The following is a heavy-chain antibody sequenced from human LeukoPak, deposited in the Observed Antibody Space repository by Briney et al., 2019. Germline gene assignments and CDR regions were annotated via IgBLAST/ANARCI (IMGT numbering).Heavy chain of an antibody. CDR3: ATTYYYDRWGRAFDI. CDR2: IVPIFGTA. Sequence: ASVKVSCKSSVGTFSSYAISWVRQAPGQGLEWMGGIVPIFGTAKYAQKFQGRVTITADESTSTAYMELSSLRSEDTAVYYCATTYYYDRWGRAFDIWGQGTMVTVSS. D-gene: IGHD3-22*01. CDR1: VGTFSSYA. J-gene: IGHJ3*02. V-gene: IGHV1-69*13.